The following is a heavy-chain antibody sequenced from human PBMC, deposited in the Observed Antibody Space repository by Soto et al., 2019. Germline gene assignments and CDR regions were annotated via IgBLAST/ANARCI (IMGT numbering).Heavy chain of an antibody. CDR1: GGSISSYY. CDR2: IYYSGST. CDR3: ARDCSGGSCYRTDAFDI. J-gene: IGHJ3*02. Sequence: SETLSLTCTVSGGSISSYYWSWIRQPPGNGLEWIGYIYYSGSTNYNPSLKSRVTISVDTSKNQFSLKLSSVTAADTAVYYCARDCSGGSCYRTDAFDIWGQGTMVTVAS. D-gene: IGHD2-15*01. V-gene: IGHV4-59*01.